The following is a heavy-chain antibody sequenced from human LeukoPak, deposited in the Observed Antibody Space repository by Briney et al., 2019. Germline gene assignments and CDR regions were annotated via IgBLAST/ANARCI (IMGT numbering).Heavy chain of an antibody. V-gene: IGHV3-23*01. CDR3: AKVGSVYYYDSSGYYAGRYFDC. J-gene: IGHJ4*02. CDR2: ISNSGGNT. CDR1: GFTFSDYA. D-gene: IGHD3-22*01. Sequence: GGSLRLSCATSGFTFSDYAMSWVRQAPGKGLEWVSTISNSGGNTHYADSVKGRFTISRDNSKNTLYLQMNSLRAEDTAVYYCAKVGSVYYYDSSGYYAGRYFDCWGQGTLVTVSS.